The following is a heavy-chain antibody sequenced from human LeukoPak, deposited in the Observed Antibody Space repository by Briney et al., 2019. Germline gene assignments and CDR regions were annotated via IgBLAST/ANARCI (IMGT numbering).Heavy chain of an antibody. J-gene: IGHJ4*02. CDR1: GGSMSSSSYY. CDR2: IYHSGTT. D-gene: IGHD3-22*01. CDR3: ARHVRYYDSRALDY. Sequence: PSETLSLTCNVSGGSMSSSSYYWGWIRQPPERGLEWIGSIYHSGTTYYNPSLESRVTISVDMSKNQFSLKLTSVTAADTAVYYCARHVRYYDSRALDYWGQGSLVTVSS. V-gene: IGHV4-39*01.